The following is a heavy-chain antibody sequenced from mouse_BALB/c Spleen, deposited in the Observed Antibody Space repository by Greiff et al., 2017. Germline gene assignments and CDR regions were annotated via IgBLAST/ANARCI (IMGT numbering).Heavy chain of an antibody. V-gene: IGHV1S29*02. CDR1: GYTFTDYN. CDR2: IYPYNGGT. D-gene: IGHD1-1*01. J-gene: IGHJ2*01. Sequence: VQLQQSGPELVKPGASVKISCKASGYTFTDYNMHWVKQSHGKSLEWIGYIYPYNGGTGYNQKFKSKATLTVDNSSSTAYMDLRSLTSEDSAVYYCARGALLRPFDYWGQGTTLTVSS. CDR3: ARGALLRPFDY.